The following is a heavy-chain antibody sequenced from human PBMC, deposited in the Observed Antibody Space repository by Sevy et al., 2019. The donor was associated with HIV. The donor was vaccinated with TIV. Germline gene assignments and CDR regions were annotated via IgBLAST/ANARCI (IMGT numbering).Heavy chain of an antibody. CDR3: ARDSTTRPRVLDY. Sequence: LETLSLTCSVSGGSISSYFWTWVQQSPGKALEWIGNIDFTGNTDYSPSLKSRVTLSLDTSKSQFSLTLKSVTAADTAIYFCARDSTTRPRVLDYWGQGTLVTVSS. V-gene: IGHV4-59*01. J-gene: IGHJ4*02. CDR1: GGSISSYF. CDR2: IDFTGNT. D-gene: IGHD6-6*01.